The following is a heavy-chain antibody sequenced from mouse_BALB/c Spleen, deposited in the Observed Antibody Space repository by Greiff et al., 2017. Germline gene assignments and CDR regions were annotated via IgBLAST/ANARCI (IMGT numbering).Heavy chain of an antibody. CDR2: ISTYYGDA. J-gene: IGHJ2*01. Sequence: VQLQQSGAELVRPGVSVKISCKGSGYTFTDYAMHWVKQSHAKSLEWIGVISTYYGDASYNQKFKGKATMTVDKSSSTAYMELARLTSEDSAIYYCARSPYGNFFDYWGQGTTLTVSS. CDR3: ARSPYGNFFDY. D-gene: IGHD2-10*02. V-gene: IGHV1S137*01. CDR1: GYTFTDYA.